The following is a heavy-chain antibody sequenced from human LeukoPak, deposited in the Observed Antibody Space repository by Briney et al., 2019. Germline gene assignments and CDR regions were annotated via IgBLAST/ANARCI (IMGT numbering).Heavy chain of an antibody. Sequence: PGGSLTLSCAASGFTFTRHSMNWVRQAPGKGLEWVSFIGIWNSPIHYADSVRGRFTISRDNAKNSIYLQMNSLRVEDTAVYYCAKDFSELFDYWGQGTLVTVSS. CDR3: AKDFSELFDY. CDR2: IGIWNSPI. D-gene: IGHD1-26*01. CDR1: GFTFTRHS. J-gene: IGHJ4*02. V-gene: IGHV3-48*01.